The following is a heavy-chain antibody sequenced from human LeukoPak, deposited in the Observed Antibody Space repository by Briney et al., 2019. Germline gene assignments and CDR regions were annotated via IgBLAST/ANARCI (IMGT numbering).Heavy chain of an antibody. Sequence: GGSLRLSCAASGFTVSSNYMSWVRQAPGKGLEWVPVIYSGGSTYYADSVKGRFTISRDNSKNTLYLQMNSLRAEDTAVYYCAAAVINSSGYLDYWGQGTLVTVSS. CDR2: IYSGGST. D-gene: IGHD3-22*01. CDR3: AAAVINSSGYLDY. CDR1: GFTVSSNY. V-gene: IGHV3-66*01. J-gene: IGHJ4*02.